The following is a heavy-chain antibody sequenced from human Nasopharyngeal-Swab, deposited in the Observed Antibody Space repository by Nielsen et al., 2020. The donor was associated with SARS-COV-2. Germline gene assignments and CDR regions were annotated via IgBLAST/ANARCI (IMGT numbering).Heavy chain of an antibody. V-gene: IGHV4-4*07. CDR3: ARGSRFTIFGVVPDYYYGMDV. Sequence: SETLSLTCTVSGGSISSYYWSWIRQPAGKGLEWIGRIYTSGSTNYNPSFKSRVTMSVDTSKNQFSLKLSSVTAADTAVYYRARGSRFTIFGVVPDYYYGMDVWGQGTTVTVSS. D-gene: IGHD3-3*01. J-gene: IGHJ6*02. CDR1: GGSISSYY. CDR2: IYTSGST.